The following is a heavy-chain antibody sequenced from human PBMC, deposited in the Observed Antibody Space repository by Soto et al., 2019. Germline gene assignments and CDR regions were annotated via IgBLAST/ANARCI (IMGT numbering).Heavy chain of an antibody. Sequence: PGGSLRLSCAASGITVITNYISWVRQAPGQGLEWVSGNYSDGNTHYADSVKDRITNSRDNSKNTLYLQMKTLRAEDPGVYYCTRDPTTSSVTDYWGQGT. CDR3: TRDPTTSSVTDY. CDR2: NYSDGNT. CDR1: GITVITNY. V-gene: IGHV3-66*01. J-gene: IGHJ4*02. D-gene: IGHD3-22*01.